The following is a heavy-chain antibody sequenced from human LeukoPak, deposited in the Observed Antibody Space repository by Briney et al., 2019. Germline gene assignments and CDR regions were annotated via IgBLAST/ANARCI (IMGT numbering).Heavy chain of an antibody. CDR2: IYYSGST. V-gene: IGHV4-39*01. CDR1: GGSISSSSYY. J-gene: IGHJ4*02. D-gene: IGHD3-10*01. Sequence: PSETLSLTCTVSGGSISSSSYYWGWIRQPPGKGLEWIGSIYYSGSTYYNPSLKSRVTISVDTSKNQLSLKLSSVTAADTAVYYCARLHYYGSGSYYNYWGQGTLVTVSS. CDR3: ARLHYYGSGSYYNY.